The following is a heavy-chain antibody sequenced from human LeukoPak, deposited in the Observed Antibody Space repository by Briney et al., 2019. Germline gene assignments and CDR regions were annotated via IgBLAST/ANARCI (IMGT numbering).Heavy chain of an antibody. V-gene: IGHV1-69*13. J-gene: IGHJ5*02. CDR2: IIPIFGTA. Sequence: GASVKVSCKASVGTFISYAISWVRQAPGQGLEWMGGIIPIFGTANYAQKFQGRVTITADESTSTAYMELSSLRSEDTAVYYCARGETGTTHQMGFDPWGQGTLVTVSS. CDR1: VGTFISYA. D-gene: IGHD1-7*01. CDR3: ARGETGTTHQMGFDP.